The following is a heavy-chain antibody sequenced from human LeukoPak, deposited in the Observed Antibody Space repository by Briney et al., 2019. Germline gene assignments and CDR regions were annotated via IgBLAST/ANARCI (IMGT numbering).Heavy chain of an antibody. Sequence: ASVKVSCKASGYTFTSYGISWVRQAPGQGLEWMGWITTYNGSTNYAQKLQGRVTMTTDTSTSTAYMELRSLRSDDTALYYCARVRAVTATRVYYYMDVWGKGTTVTVSS. D-gene: IGHD2-15*01. CDR2: ITTYNGST. J-gene: IGHJ6*03. CDR1: GYTFTSYG. CDR3: ARVRAVTATRVYYYMDV. V-gene: IGHV1-18*01.